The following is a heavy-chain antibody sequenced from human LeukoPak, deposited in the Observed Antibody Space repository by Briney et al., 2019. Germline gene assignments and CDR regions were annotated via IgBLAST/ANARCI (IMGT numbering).Heavy chain of an antibody. V-gene: IGHV1-69*01. D-gene: IGHD3-22*01. Sequence: SVKVSCKASGGTFSSYAISWVRQAPGQGLEWMGGIIPIFGTANYTQKFQGRVTITADESTSTAYMELSSLRSEDTAVYYCARPSLYYYDSSGYYYRWDYWGQGTLVTVSS. CDR2: IIPIFGTA. CDR1: GGTFSSYA. CDR3: ARPSLYYYDSSGYYYRWDY. J-gene: IGHJ4*02.